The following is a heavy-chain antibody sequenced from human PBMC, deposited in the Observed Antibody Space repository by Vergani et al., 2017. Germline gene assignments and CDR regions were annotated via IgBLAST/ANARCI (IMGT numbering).Heavy chain of an antibody. Sequence: QLQLPKSGPGLVKPSETLSLTCTLSGGSISSSSHFWGWLRQTPGKGLEWIGSIYYTGSAYYNPSLKSRVSISVDASKNQFSLKLSSVTAADTAVYYCARADILTGYYTPYFDYWGQGTLVTVSS. CDR2: IYYTGSA. CDR3: ARADILTGYYTPYFDY. J-gene: IGHJ4*02. D-gene: IGHD3-9*01. V-gene: IGHV4-39*07. CDR1: GGSISSSSHF.